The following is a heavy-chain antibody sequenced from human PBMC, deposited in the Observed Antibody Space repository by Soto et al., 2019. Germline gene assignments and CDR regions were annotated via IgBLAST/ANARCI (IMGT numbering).Heavy chain of an antibody. CDR2: INNDGSDP. CDR3: ARGYPNYSNFAY. CDR1: GFTFSNYW. D-gene: IGHD2-21*01. J-gene: IGHJ4*02. Sequence: EVQLVECGGGLFQPEGSLRLSCEASGFTFSNYWMHWVRQAPGKGLVWVSRINNDGSDPIYADSVKGRFTISRDNAKNTVYLQMNSLRAEDTAVYYCARGYPNYSNFAYWGQGSLVTVSS. V-gene: IGHV3-74*01.